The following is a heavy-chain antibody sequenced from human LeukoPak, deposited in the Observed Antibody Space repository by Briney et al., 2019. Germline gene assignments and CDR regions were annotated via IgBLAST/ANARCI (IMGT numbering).Heavy chain of an antibody. CDR2: IYYSGST. D-gene: IGHD3-3*01. CDR1: GGSISSGGYY. Sequence: PSETLSLTCAVSGGSISSGGYYWSWIRQHPGKGLEWIGYIYYSGSTYYNPSLKSRVTISVDTSKNQFSLKLSSVTAADTAVYYCARRVSRGDYYFDYWGQGTLVTVSS. CDR3: ARRVSRGDYYFDY. V-gene: IGHV4-31*11. J-gene: IGHJ4*02.